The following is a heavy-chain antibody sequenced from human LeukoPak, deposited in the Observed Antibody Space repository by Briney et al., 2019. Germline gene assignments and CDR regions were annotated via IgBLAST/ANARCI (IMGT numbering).Heavy chain of an antibody. CDR3: ARVFRLLAGTEGTYYYYGMDV. CDR2: INPNSGGT. V-gene: IGHV1-2*02. D-gene: IGHD6-13*01. J-gene: IGHJ6*02. Sequence: GASVKVSCKASGYTFTGYYMHWVRQAPGQGLEWMGWINPNSGGTNYAQKFQGRVTMTRDTSISTAYMELRRLRSDDTAVYYCARVFRLLAGTEGTYYYYGMDVWGQGTTVTVSS. CDR1: GYTFTGYY.